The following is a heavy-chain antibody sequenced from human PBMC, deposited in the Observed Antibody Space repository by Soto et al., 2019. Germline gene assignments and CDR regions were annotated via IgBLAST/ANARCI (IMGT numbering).Heavy chain of an antibody. D-gene: IGHD6-13*01. J-gene: IGHJ5*02. Sequence: SETLSLTCTVSGGSISSYDWSWIRQPPGKGLEWIGYIYYSGSTNYNPSLKSRVTISVDTSKNQFSLKRSSVTAADTAVYYCASQKDSSSWYGNTYENWFDPWGQGTLVTVSS. CDR2: IYYSGST. V-gene: IGHV4-59*01. CDR3: ASQKDSSSWYGNTYENWFDP. CDR1: GGSISSYD.